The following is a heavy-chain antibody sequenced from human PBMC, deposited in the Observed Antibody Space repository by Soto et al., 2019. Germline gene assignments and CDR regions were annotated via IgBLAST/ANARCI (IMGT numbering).Heavy chain of an antibody. J-gene: IGHJ4*02. CDR1: GFTVSSNY. CDR2: IYSGGST. D-gene: IGHD3-16*01. V-gene: IGHV3-53*01. Sequence: GESLKISCAASGFTVSSNYMSWVRQAPGKGLEWVSVIYSGGSTYYADSVKGRFTISRDNSKNTLYLQMNSLRAEDTAVYYCASDYVSVYYWGQGTLVTVSS. CDR3: ASDYVSVYY.